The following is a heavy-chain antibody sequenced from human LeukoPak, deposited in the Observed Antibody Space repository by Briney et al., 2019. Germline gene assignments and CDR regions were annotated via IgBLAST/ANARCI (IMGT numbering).Heavy chain of an antibody. CDR3: ASSTDTAMVRKFDY. Sequence: SETLSLTSTVAGGSISSFYWGWIRQPPGKGVEWIGHTHSSGSTNYNPSLKSRVTISVDTSKNQFSLKLSSVTAADTAVYYCASSTDTAMVRKFDYWGQGTLVTVSS. J-gene: IGHJ4*02. V-gene: IGHV4-59*08. D-gene: IGHD5-18*01. CDR1: GGSISSFY. CDR2: THSSGST.